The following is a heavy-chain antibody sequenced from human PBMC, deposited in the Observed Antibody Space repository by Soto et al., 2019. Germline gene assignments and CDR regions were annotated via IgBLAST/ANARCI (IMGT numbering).Heavy chain of an antibody. CDR1: GDSVSSNSAA. J-gene: IGHJ6*02. Sequence: PSQTLSLTCAISGDSVSSNSAAWNWIRQSPSGGLEWLGRTYYRSKWYNDYAVSVKSRITINPDTSKNQFSLQLNSVTPEDTAVYYCARITEKGYCSSTSCYSYYHYGMDVWGHGTTVTVSS. CDR2: TYYRSKWYN. CDR3: ARITEKGYCSSTSCYSYYHYGMDV. V-gene: IGHV6-1*01. D-gene: IGHD2-2*02.